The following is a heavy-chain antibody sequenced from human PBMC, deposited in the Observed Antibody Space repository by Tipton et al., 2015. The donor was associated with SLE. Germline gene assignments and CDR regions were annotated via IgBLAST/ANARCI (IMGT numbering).Heavy chain of an antibody. V-gene: IGHV4-38-2*01. J-gene: IGHJ5*02. D-gene: IGHD5-18*01. Sequence: TLSLTCVVSGYSISSGYYWGWIRQPPGKGLEWIGSIYHTGTTYYNSFLKSRVTMSVDTSKNQFSLRLTSVIAADTAVYYCARLHGYSYGLNWFDPWGQGTLISVSS. CDR2: IYHTGTT. CDR3: ARLHGYSYGLNWFDP. CDR1: GYSISSGYY.